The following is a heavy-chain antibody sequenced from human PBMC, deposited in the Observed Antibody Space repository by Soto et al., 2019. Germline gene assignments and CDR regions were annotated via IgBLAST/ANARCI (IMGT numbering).Heavy chain of an antibody. CDR3: ARQPNDYGYYDVEVLAFDI. Sequence: EVQLVESGGGLVKPGGSLRLSCAASGFTFSSYSMNWVRQAPGKGLEWVSSISSSSSYIYYADSVKGRFTISRDNTKNSLYLQMNSLRAEDTAVYYCARQPNDYGYYDVEVLAFDIWGQGTMVTVSS. CDR1: GFTFSSYS. D-gene: IGHD4-17*01. V-gene: IGHV3-21*01. CDR2: ISSSSSYI. J-gene: IGHJ3*02.